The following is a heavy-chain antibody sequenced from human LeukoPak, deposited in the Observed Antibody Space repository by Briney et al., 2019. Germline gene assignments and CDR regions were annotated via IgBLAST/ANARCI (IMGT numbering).Heavy chain of an antibody. Sequence: AASVKVSCTASGYTFTSYGISWVRQAPGQGLEWMGWISAYNGNTNYAQKLQGRVTMTTDTSTSTAYMELRSLRSDDTAVYYCASDDYVWGSYRPRPHSQFDYWGQGTLVTVSS. J-gene: IGHJ4*02. V-gene: IGHV1-18*01. CDR1: GYTFTSYG. CDR2: ISAYNGNT. D-gene: IGHD3-16*02. CDR3: ASDDYVWGSYRPRPHSQFDY.